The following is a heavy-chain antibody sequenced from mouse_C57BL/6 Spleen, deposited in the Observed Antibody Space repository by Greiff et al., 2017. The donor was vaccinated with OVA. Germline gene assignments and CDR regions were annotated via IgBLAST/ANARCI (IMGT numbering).Heavy chain of an antibody. V-gene: IGHV1-50*01. CDR2: IDTSDSYN. D-gene: IGHD2-5*01. Sequence: QVQLKQPGAELVKPGASVKLSCKASGYTFTSYWMQWVKQRPGQGLEWIGEIDTSDSYNNYNQKFKGKATLTVDTSSSTAYMQLSSLTSEDSAVYYCARLSNYDFDYWGQGTTLTVSS. CDR3: ARLSNYDFDY. CDR1: GYTFTSYW. J-gene: IGHJ2*01.